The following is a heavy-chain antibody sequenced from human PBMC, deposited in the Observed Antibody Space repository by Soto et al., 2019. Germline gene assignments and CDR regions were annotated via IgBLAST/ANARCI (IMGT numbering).Heavy chain of an antibody. CDR3: VRTWHGFDI. CDR2: INGDGSYT. CDR1: GFTFSTYW. V-gene: IGHV3-74*01. J-gene: IGHJ3*02. Sequence: EVQLVESGGDLVQPGGSLRLSCAASGFTFSTYWMHWVRQAPEKGLLWVSHINGDGSYTDFADSVKGRFTISRDNAKNTVYLHMQSLRVENTAVYFCVRTWHGFDIWGPGTMVTVSS.